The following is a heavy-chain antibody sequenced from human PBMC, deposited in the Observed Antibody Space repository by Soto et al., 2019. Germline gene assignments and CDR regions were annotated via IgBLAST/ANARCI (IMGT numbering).Heavy chain of an antibody. V-gene: IGHV4-39*01. Sequence: QLQLQESGPGLVKPSETQSLTGTVSGGSISSNSYYWAWIRQPPGKGLEWIGSGYHGGNTYYNPSHKSRVTISVDTSTNQFSLKLNSVTAADTAVYYCARHLSGYGYLYFEYWGQGILVTVSS. CDR1: GGSISSNSYY. CDR3: ARHLSGYGYLYFEY. CDR2: GYHGGNT. D-gene: IGHD5-18*01. J-gene: IGHJ4*02.